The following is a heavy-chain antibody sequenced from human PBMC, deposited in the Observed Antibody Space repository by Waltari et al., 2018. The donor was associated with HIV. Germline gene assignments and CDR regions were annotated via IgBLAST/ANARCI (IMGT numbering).Heavy chain of an antibody. V-gene: IGHV3-7*01. Sequence: EVQLVESGGGLVQPGGSLRLSCAASGFTFRRSWLSWVRQAPGKGLEWVANIKQDGSEKYYVDSVKGRFTISRDNAKNSLYLQMNSLRAEDTAVYYCARRAGELQDFDYWGQGTLVTVSS. CDR2: IKQDGSEK. J-gene: IGHJ4*02. CDR1: GFTFRRSW. D-gene: IGHD1-26*01. CDR3: ARRAGELQDFDY.